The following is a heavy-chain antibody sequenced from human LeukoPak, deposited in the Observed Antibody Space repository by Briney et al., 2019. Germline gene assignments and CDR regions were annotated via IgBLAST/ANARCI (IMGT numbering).Heavy chain of an antibody. J-gene: IGHJ4*02. CDR3: AKGDPYDY. V-gene: IGHV4-38-2*02. Sequence: SETLSLTCTVSGYSISSGYYWGWIRQPPGKGLEWIGSIYHSGSTYYNLSLKSRVTISVDTSKNQFSLKLSSVTAADTAVYYCAKGDPYDYWGQGTLVTVSS. CDR1: GYSISSGYY. CDR2: IYHSGST.